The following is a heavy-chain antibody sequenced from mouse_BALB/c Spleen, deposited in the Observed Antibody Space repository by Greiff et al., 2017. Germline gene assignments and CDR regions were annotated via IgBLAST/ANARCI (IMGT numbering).Heavy chain of an antibody. CDR2: ISSGGSYT. Sequence: EVQGVESGGGLVKPGGSLKLSCAASGFTFSSYAMSWVRQTPEKRLEWVATISSGGSYTYYPDSVKGRFTISRDNAKNTLYLQMSSLRSEDTAMYYCARHAYYYGSSPYAMDYWGQGTSVTVSS. J-gene: IGHJ4*01. CDR1: GFTFSSYA. D-gene: IGHD1-1*01. CDR3: ARHAYYYGSSPYAMDY. V-gene: IGHV5-9-3*01.